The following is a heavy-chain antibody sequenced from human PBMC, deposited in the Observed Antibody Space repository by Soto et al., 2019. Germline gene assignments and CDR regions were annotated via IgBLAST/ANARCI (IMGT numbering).Heavy chain of an antibody. D-gene: IGHD1-7*01. J-gene: IGHJ4*02. CDR1: GFTYSTYT. CDR2: ISYDGNNK. CDR3: ARFGFSSTEYTGNYGTSLDY. V-gene: IGHV3-30-3*01. Sequence: GGSLRLSCAASGFTYSTYTMHWVRQAPGKGLEWVAVISYDGNNKFYADSVKGRFTISRDSTKQTLYLQMNSLRPDDTAMYYCARFGFSSTEYTGNYGTSLDYWGQGSLV.